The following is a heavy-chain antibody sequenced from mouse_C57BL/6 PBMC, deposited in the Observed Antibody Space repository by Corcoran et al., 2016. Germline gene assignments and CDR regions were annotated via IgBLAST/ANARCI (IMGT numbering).Heavy chain of an antibody. CDR1: GYAFSSYW. CDR3: ARRGRDYGYGSSND. D-gene: IGHD1-1*01. Sequence: QVQLQQSGAELVKPGASVKISCKASGYAFSSYWMNWVKQRPGKGLEWIGQIYPGDGDTNYNGKFKGKATLTADKSSSTAYMQLSSLTSEDSAVYFCARRGRDYGYGSSNDWGQGTTLTVSS. CDR2: IYPGDGDT. V-gene: IGHV1-80*01. J-gene: IGHJ2*01.